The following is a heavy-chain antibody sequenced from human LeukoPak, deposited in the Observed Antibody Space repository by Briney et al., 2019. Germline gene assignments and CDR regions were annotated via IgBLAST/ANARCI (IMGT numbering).Heavy chain of an antibody. CDR1: GFTFSRYG. D-gene: IGHD6-13*01. CDR2: ISYDGSNK. CDR3: ASSLPRYSSSWYLFNY. Sequence: SGGSLRLSCAASGFTFSRYGMHWVRQAPGKGLEWVAVISYDGSNKYYADSVKGRFTISRDNSKNTLYLQMNSLRAEDTAVYYCASSLPRYSSSWYLFNYWGQGTLVTVSS. J-gene: IGHJ4*02. V-gene: IGHV3-30*03.